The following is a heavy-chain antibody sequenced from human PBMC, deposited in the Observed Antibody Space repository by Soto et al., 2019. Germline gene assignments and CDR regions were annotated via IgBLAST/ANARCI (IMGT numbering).Heavy chain of an antibody. CDR2: ISSSSYI. J-gene: IGHJ3*02. CDR3: ARDLYGSGSSHAFDI. Sequence: GGSLRLSCAASGFTFSSYSMNWVRQAPGKGLEWVSSISSSSYIYYADSVKGRFTISRDNAKNSLYLQMNSLRAEDTAVYYCARDLYGSGSSHAFDIWGQGTMVTVSS. CDR1: GFTFSSYS. V-gene: IGHV3-21*01. D-gene: IGHD3-10*01.